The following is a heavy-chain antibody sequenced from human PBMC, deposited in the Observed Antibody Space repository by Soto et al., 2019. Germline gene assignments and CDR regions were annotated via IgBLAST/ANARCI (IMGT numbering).Heavy chain of an antibody. CDR1: GYTFTSYY. J-gene: IGHJ5*02. CDR3: AREGGYYCDSSGYRNWFDP. Sequence: ASVKVSCKASGYTFTSYYMHWVRQAPGQGLEWMGIINPSGGSTRYAQKFPGRVTMTRDTSTSTVYMELRSLRSEDTAVYYCAREGGYYCDSSGYRNWFDPWGQGTLVTVSS. V-gene: IGHV1-46*01. CDR2: INPSGGST. D-gene: IGHD3-22*01.